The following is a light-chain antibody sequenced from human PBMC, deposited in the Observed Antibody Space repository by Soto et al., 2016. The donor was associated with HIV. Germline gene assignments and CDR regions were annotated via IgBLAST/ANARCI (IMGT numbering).Light chain of an antibody. CDR2: LAS. Sequence: DIQMTQSPSSLSASVGDRVTITCRASQAIYNSLAWYQQKPGKAPKLLLYLASRLQSGVPSRFSGSGSGTDYTLTISSLQPEDFATYYCQQYHSSWTFGQGTKVELK. J-gene: IGKJ1*01. CDR3: QQYHSSWT. V-gene: IGKV1-NL1*01. CDR1: QAIYNS.